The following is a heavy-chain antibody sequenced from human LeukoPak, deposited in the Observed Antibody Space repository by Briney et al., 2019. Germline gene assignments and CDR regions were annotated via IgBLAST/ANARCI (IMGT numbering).Heavy chain of an antibody. J-gene: IGHJ4*02. CDR2: ITNSISAI. Sequence: GRSLSLSWAASGFTLSRYRMNWVRQAPGGWLEWVSYITNSISAIFYADSVKGRFTISRDNAKTSLYLQMSSMRADDTAEYYWTAAQNDHWGQGTLVTVSS. D-gene: IGHD6-25*01. CDR3: TAAQNDH. V-gene: IGHV3-48*04. CDR1: GFTLSRYR.